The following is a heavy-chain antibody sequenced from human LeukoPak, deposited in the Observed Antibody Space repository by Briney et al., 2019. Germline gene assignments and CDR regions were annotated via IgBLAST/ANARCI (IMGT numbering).Heavy chain of an antibody. V-gene: IGHV3-23*01. CDR1: GFTFSSYA. CDR3: TRVGYIDEGIDY. CDR2: ISGSGGST. J-gene: IGHJ4*02. Sequence: GGSLRLSCAASGFTFSSYAMSWVRQAPGKGLEWVSAISGSGGSTYYADSVKGRFTISRDNAKNSLYLQMNSLRAEDTAIYYCTRVGYIDEGIDYWGQGTLVTASS. D-gene: IGHD5-24*01.